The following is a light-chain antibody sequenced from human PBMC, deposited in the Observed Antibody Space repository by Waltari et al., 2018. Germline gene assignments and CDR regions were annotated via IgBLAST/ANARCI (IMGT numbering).Light chain of an antibody. V-gene: IGKV1-5*03. Sequence: DIQLTQSPSTLSASVGVRVTITCRASQASGTWLAWYQQEPGKAPKLLVYKASRLQSGVPSRFSGSGSGTEFTLTITSLQPEDFATFYCQQFDTYPWTFGQGTKVDIK. CDR3: QQFDTYPWT. CDR1: QASGTW. J-gene: IGKJ1*01. CDR2: KAS.